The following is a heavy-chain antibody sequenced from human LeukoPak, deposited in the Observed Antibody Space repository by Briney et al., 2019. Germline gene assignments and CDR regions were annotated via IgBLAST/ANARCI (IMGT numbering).Heavy chain of an antibody. D-gene: IGHD6-13*01. V-gene: IGHV4-4*07. CDR1: GGSISYYY. Sequence: SETLSLTCTVSGGSISYYYWNWIRQPAGKGLEWIGRVYSSGSTSYNPSLKSRVTMSVDTSRNQFSPKLSSVTAADTAVYYCARDARGTAAGTWFDPWGQGTLVTVSS. J-gene: IGHJ5*02. CDR3: ARDARGTAAGTWFDP. CDR2: VYSSGST.